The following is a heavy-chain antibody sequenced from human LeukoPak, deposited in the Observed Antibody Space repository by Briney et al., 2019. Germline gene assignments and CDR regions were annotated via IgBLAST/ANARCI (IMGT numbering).Heavy chain of an antibody. Sequence: GGSQTLLCAACGFTFSSYGMHCVRRAPGKGVVWVGDIWYDGSHKLYADSVEGRFTLSRDNSKCTLQRQMNSLRAEDTAVYYCARERYYDSSGYYAGFDNAGQGTLVTAPS. J-gene: IGHJ4*02. CDR2: IWYDGSHK. V-gene: IGHV3-33*01. D-gene: IGHD3-22*01. CDR1: GFTFSSYG. CDR3: ARERYYDSSGYYAGFDN.